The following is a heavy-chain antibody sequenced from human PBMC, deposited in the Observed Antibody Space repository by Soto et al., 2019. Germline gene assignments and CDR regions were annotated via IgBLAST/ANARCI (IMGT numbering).Heavy chain of an antibody. V-gene: IGHV4-34*01. J-gene: IGHJ4*02. CDR1: GGSFSGYY. CDR3: ARVGNKYYFDY. Sequence: PSETLSLTCAVYGGSFSGYYWSWIRQPPGKGLEWIGEINHSGSTNYNPSLKSRFTISVDTSKNQFSLKLSSVTAADTAVYYCARVGNKYYFDYWGQGTLVTVSS. CDR2: INHSGST.